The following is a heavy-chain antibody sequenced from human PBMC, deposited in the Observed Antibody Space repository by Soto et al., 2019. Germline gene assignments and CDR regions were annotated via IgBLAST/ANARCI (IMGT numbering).Heavy chain of an antibody. D-gene: IGHD1-20*01. CDR1: GYSFTSYW. V-gene: IGHV5-51*01. Sequence: GESLKISCKGSGYSFTSYWIGWVRQMPGKGLEWMGIIYPGDSDTRYSPSFQGQVTISADKSISTAYLQWSSLKASDTAMYYCARPVSGITGTGPHYYMDVWGKGTTVTVSS. J-gene: IGHJ6*03. CDR3: ARPVSGITGTGPHYYMDV. CDR2: IYPGDSDT.